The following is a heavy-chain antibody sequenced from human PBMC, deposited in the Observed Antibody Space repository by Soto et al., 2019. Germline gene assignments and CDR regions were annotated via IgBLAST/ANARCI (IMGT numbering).Heavy chain of an antibody. V-gene: IGHV1-69*13. CDR1: GGTFSSYA. CDR3: ARELLIVGAPMVAFAI. Sequence: SVKVSCKASGGTFSSYAISWVRQAPGQGLEWMGGIIPIFGTANYAQKFQGRVTITADESTSTAYMELSSLRSEDTAVYYCARELLIVGAPMVAFAIWGQGTMVTV. D-gene: IGHD1-26*01. J-gene: IGHJ3*02. CDR2: IIPIFGTA.